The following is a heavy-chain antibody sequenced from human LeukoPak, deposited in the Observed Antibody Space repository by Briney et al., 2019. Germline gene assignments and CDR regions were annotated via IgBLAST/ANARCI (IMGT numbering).Heavy chain of an antibody. CDR3: ARPFIAAAVNWFDP. V-gene: IGHV4-4*07. Sequence: SETLSLTCIVSGGSISGYYWSWIRQPAGKGLEWIGHMDTSGHTNYNSSLMSRVTMSVDTSKNQFSLKLSSVTAADTAVYYCARPFIAAAVNWFDPWGQGTLVTVSS. D-gene: IGHD6-13*01. J-gene: IGHJ5*02. CDR1: GGSISGYY. CDR2: MDTSGHT.